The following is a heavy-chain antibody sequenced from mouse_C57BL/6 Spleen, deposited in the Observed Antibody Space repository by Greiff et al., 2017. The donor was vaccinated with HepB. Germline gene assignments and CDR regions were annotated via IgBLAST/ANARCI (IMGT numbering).Heavy chain of an antibody. CDR3: ARSPLTGRSSWFAY. CDR2: IDPSDSYT. CDR1: GYTFTSYW. D-gene: IGHD4-1*01. V-gene: IGHV1-69*01. Sequence: QVQLQQPGAELVMPGASVKLSCKASGYTFTSYWMHWVKQRPGQGLEWIGEIDPSDSYTNYNQKFKGKSTLTVDKSSSTAYMQLSSLTSEDSAVYYCARSPLTGRSSWFAYWGQGTLVTVSA. J-gene: IGHJ3*01.